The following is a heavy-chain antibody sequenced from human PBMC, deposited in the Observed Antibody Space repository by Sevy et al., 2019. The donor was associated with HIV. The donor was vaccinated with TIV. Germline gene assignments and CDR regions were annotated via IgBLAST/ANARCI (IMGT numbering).Heavy chain of an antibody. J-gene: IGHJ6*02. CDR1: GGSVSSGSYY. D-gene: IGHD6-6*01. Sequence: LETLSLTCTVSGGSVSSGSYYWSWIRQPPGKGLEWIGYIYYSGSTNYNPSLKSRVTISVDTSKNQFSLKLSSVTAADTAVYYCARSIAAHAAYYGMDVWGQGTTVTVSS. V-gene: IGHV4-61*01. CDR3: ARSIAAHAAYYGMDV. CDR2: IYYSGST.